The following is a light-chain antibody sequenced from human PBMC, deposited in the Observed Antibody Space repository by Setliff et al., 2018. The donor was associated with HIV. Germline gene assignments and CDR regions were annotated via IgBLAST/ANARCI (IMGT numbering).Light chain of an antibody. Sequence: DIQMTQSPSTLSASVGDRVTITCRASQSISSWLAWYQQKPGKAPKLLIYKASSLESGVPSRFSGGGSGTEFTLTISSLQPDDFATYYCQQYNSYPWTFGQGTKVDIK. CDR3: QQYNSYPWT. V-gene: IGKV1-5*03. CDR2: KAS. J-gene: IGKJ1*01. CDR1: QSISSW.